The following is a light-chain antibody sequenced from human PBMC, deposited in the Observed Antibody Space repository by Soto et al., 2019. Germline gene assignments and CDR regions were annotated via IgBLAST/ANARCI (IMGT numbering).Light chain of an antibody. Sequence: EIVLTQSPGTLSLSPWEVATLSCGASQSVSSSYIACYQQRPGQTPSLLIYGASTRATGIPDRFSGSGSGTHFTLTISRLEPGDFAVYYCQHFGGTTFTFGQGTRLEIK. CDR2: GAS. CDR1: QSVSSSY. CDR3: QHFGGTTFT. V-gene: IGKV3-20*01. J-gene: IGKJ5*01.